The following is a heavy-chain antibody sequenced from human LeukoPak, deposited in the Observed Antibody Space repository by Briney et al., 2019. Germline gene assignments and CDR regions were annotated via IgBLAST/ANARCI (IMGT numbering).Heavy chain of an antibody. CDR3: ARAYCSSTSCPKEIYYYYYYMDV. V-gene: IGHV3-7*04. CDR2: IKQDGSEE. D-gene: IGHD2-2*01. CDR1: GFTFSSYW. J-gene: IGHJ6*03. Sequence: PGGSLRLSCAASGFTFSSYWMSWVRQAPGKGLEWVANIKQDGSEEYYVDSVKGRFTISRDNAKNSLYLQMNSLRAEDTAVYYCARAYCSSTSCPKEIYYYYYYMDVWGKGTTVTVSS.